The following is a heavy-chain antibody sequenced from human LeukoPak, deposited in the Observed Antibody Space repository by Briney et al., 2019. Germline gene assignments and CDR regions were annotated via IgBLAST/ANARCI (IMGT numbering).Heavy chain of an antibody. CDR2: INPNSGAT. V-gene: IGHV1-2*02. CDR3: ARGGAVAMVRGVIPYFDY. CDR1: GYTFTGYH. J-gene: IGHJ4*02. Sequence: ASVKVSCKASGYTFTGYHMHWVRQAPGQGLEWMGWINPNSGATNYAQKFQGRVTMTRDTSISTAYMDLSRLRSDDTAVYYCARGGAVAMVRGVIPYFDYWGQGTLVTVSS. D-gene: IGHD3-10*01.